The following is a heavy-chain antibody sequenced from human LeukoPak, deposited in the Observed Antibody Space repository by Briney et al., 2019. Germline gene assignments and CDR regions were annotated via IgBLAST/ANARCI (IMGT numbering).Heavy chain of an antibody. D-gene: IGHD3-3*01. Sequence: GGSLRLSCAASGFTVSSNYMSWVRQAPGKGLEWVSVIYSGGSTYYADSVKGRFTISRDNSKKTLYLQMNSLRGEDTAVYYCAKTPNPFTIFGYMDVWGKGTTVTVSS. CDR3: AKTPNPFTIFGYMDV. V-gene: IGHV3-53*01. CDR2: IYSGGST. CDR1: GFTVSSNY. J-gene: IGHJ6*03.